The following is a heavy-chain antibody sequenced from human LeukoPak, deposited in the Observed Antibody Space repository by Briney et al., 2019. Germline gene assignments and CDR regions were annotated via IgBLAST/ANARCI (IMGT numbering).Heavy chain of an antibody. CDR1: GDSISSYY. CDR2: IYTSGST. CDR3: AREIEDTAMAGRNDAFDI. V-gene: IGHV4-4*07. D-gene: IGHD5-18*01. J-gene: IGHJ3*02. Sequence: PSETLSLTCNVSGDSISSYYWSWIRQPAGKGLEWIGRIYTSGSTNYNPSLKSRVTMSVDTSKNQFSLKLSSVTAADTAVYYCAREIEDTAMAGRNDAFDIWGQGTMVTVSS.